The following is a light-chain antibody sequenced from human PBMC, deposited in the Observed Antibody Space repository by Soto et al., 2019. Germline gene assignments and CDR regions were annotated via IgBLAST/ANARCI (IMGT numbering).Light chain of an antibody. CDR2: AAS. CDR1: QSVSSSF. J-gene: IGKJ5*01. V-gene: IGKV3-20*01. CDR3: QQYTGPPTT. Sequence: IGMTQSADPLSVTPGERATLSCRSSQSVSSSFLAWYQQRPGQAPRLLIYAASNTAPGIPDRFSGSGSGTDFTLTISRLEPEDAAVYFCQQYTGPPTTFGQGTRLEI.